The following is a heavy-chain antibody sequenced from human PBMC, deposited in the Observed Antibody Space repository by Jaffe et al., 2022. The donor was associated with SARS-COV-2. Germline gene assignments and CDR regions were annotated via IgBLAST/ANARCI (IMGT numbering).Heavy chain of an antibody. CDR3: AKDKERAIDY. J-gene: IGHJ4*02. CDR1: GFTFSSYG. CDR2: ISYDGSNK. D-gene: IGHD5-12*01. Sequence: QVQLVESGGGVVQPGRSLRLSCAASGFTFSSYGMHWVRQAPGKGLEWVAVISYDGSNKYYADSVKGRFTISRDNSKNTLYLQMNSLRAEDTAVYYCAKDKERAIDYWGQGTLVTVSS. V-gene: IGHV3-30*18.